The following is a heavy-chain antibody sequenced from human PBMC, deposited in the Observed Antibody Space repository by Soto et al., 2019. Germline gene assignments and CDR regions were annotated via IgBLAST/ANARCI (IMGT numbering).Heavy chain of an antibody. CDR3: ARDALRNYYDSSGYMDY. CDR2: IIPIFGTA. Sequence: QVQLVQSGAEVKKPGSSVKVSCKASGGTFSSYAISWVRQAPGQGLEWMGGIIPIFGTANYAQKFQGRVTITADESRSTANMELSSLRSEDTAVYYCARDALRNYYDSSGYMDYWGQGTLVTVSS. D-gene: IGHD3-22*01. J-gene: IGHJ4*02. V-gene: IGHV1-69*01. CDR1: GGTFSSYA.